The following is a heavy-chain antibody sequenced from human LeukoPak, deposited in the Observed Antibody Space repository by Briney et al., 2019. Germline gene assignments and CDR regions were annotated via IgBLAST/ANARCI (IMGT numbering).Heavy chain of an antibody. J-gene: IGHJ4*02. CDR3: AKDVYCSSTSCYTWYFDY. V-gene: IGHV3-23*01. Sequence: GGSLRLSCAASGFTFTSYAMSWVRHAPGKRLDWVPAISGSGASTYYADSVKGRFTISRDNSKNTLYLQMNSLRAEDTAVYYCAKDVYCSSTSCYTWYFDYWGQGTLVTVSS. D-gene: IGHD2-2*02. CDR2: ISGSGAST. CDR1: GFTFTSYA.